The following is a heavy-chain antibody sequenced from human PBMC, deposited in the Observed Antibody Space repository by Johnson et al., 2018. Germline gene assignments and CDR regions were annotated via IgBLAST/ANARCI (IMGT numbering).Heavy chain of an antibody. V-gene: IGHV3-30*18. Sequence: QVQLVQSGGGVVRPGRSLRLSCAASGFTFSSSGMHWVRQAPGKGLEWVAVISYDGSNKYYADSGKGRLIISRDNSKNTLYLQMNSLRAEDTAVSYCAKDIVVVPAAIFSYYGMDVWGQGTTVTVSS. CDR1: GFTFSSSG. D-gene: IGHD2-2*01. J-gene: IGHJ6*02. CDR2: ISYDGSNK. CDR3: AKDIVVVPAAIFSYYGMDV.